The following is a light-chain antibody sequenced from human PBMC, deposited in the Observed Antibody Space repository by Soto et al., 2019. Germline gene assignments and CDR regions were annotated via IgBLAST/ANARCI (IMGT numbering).Light chain of an antibody. V-gene: IGKV1-5*01. CDR1: QSISSW. Sequence: DIQMTQSPSTLSASVGDRVTITCRASQSISSWLAWYQQKPGKAPKLLIYDASSLESGVPSRFSGSGPGTEFTLTISSLQPDDFATYYCQQYNSFTWTFGQGPKVEIK. CDR2: DAS. J-gene: IGKJ1*01. CDR3: QQYNSFTWT.